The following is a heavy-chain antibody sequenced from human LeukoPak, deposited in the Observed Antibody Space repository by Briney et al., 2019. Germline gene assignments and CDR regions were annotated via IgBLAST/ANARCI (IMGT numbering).Heavy chain of an antibody. J-gene: IGHJ4*02. D-gene: IGHD3-10*01. V-gene: IGHV4-30-2*01. CDR2: IYHSGST. Sequence: SETLSLTCVVSGGSISSGGYSWSWIRQPPGKGLEWIGYIYHSGSTYYNPSLKSRVTISVDRSKNQFSLKLSSVTAADTAVYYCARAYYGSGSYLQFDYWGQGTLVTVSS. CDR3: ARAYYGSGSYLQFDY. CDR1: GGSISSGGYS.